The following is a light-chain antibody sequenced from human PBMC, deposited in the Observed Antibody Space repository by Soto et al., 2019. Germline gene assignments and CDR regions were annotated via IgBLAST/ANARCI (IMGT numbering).Light chain of an antibody. V-gene: IGLV2-14*01. Sequence: QSVLTQPASVSGSPGQSITISCTGTSGDIGGYNYVSWYQQHPGKAPKLLIYEVSNRPSGVSNRFSGSKSANTASLTISGLQAEDEADYYCSSYASSSTLEVFGTGTKVTVL. CDR3: SSYASSSTLEV. CDR2: EVS. J-gene: IGLJ1*01. CDR1: SGDIGGYNY.